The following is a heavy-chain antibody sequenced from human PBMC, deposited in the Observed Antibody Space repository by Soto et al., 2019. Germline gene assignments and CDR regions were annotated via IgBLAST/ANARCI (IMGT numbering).Heavy chain of an antibody. V-gene: IGHV1-8*01. CDR3: ARWDYGDYARFDY. Sequence: ASVKVSCKASGHTFTSHDINWVRQATGQGLEWMGWMNPNSGNTGYAQKFKGRVTMTRNTSISTAYMELSSLRSEDTAVYYCARWDYGDYARFDYWGQGTLVTVSS. J-gene: IGHJ4*02. D-gene: IGHD4-17*01. CDR1: GHTFTSHD. CDR2: MNPNSGNT.